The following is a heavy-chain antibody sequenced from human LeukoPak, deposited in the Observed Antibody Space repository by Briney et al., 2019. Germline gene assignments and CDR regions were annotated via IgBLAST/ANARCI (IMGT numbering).Heavy chain of an antibody. J-gene: IGHJ4*02. Sequence: PGGSLRLSCAASGFTFSSYAMSWVRQAPGKGLEWVSSISGSDNKTYYADSAKDRFTISRDNSKNTLSLQMNSLRAEDTAVYYCAKGRGTTVTSAANYWGQGTLVTVSS. CDR1: GFTFSSYA. CDR3: AKGRGTTVTSAANY. CDR2: ISGSDNKT. V-gene: IGHV3-23*01. D-gene: IGHD4-17*01.